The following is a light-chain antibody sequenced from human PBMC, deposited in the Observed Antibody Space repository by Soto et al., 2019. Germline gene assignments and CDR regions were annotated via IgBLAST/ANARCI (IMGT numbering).Light chain of an antibody. CDR2: DVT. CDR1: SSDVGGYNY. CDR3: SSYTSSNTLV. J-gene: IGLJ3*02. Sequence: QSVLTQPASVSGSPGHSINISCTGTSSDVGGYNYVSWYQQHPGRAPKLMIYDVTNRPSGVSNRFSGSKSGNTASLTISGLQAEDEAAYYCSSYTSSNTLVFGGGTKVTVL. V-gene: IGLV2-14*03.